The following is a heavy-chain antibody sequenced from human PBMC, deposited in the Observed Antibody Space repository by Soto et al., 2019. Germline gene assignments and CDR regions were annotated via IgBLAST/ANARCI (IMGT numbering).Heavy chain of an antibody. CDR1: GGTFSSYT. D-gene: IGHD3-10*01. J-gene: IGHJ4*02. Sequence: QVQLVQSGAEVKKPGSSVKVSCKASGGTFSSYTISWVRQAPGQGLEWMGRIIPILGIANYAQKFQGRVTITADKSTSTAYMELSSLRSEDTAVYYCARITMVLGVNVFDYWGQGTLVTVSS. CDR3: ARITMVLGVNVFDY. CDR2: IIPILGIA. V-gene: IGHV1-69*02.